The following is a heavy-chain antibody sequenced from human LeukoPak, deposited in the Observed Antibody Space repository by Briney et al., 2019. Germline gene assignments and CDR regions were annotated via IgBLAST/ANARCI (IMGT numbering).Heavy chain of an antibody. J-gene: IGHJ2*01. V-gene: IGHV3-30*14. CDR2: ISYDGSNK. CDR3: AREVTSGGYYSSPARHWYFDL. D-gene: IGHD3-22*01. Sequence: GGSLRLSCAASGFTFSSYAMHWVRQAPGKGLEWVAVISYDGSNKYYADSVKGRFTISRDNSKNTLYLQMNSLRAEDTAVYYCAREVTSGGYYSSPARHWYFDLWGRGTLVTVSS. CDR1: GFTFSSYA.